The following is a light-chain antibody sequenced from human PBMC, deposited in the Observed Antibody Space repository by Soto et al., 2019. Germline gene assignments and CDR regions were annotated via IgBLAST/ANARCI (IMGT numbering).Light chain of an antibody. V-gene: IGLV2-14*03. CDR1: SSDVGGYNS. Sequence: QSALTQPASVSGSPGQSIAISCTGTSSDVGGYNSVSWYQQHPGKAPKLMIYNVSNRPSGVSDRFSGSKSGNTASLTISGLQAEDEADYYCSSYTSSNTYVFGTGTKLTV. CDR3: SSYTSSNTYV. CDR2: NVS. J-gene: IGLJ1*01.